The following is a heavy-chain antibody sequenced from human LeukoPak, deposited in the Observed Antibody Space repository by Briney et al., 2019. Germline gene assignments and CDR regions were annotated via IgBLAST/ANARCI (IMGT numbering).Heavy chain of an antibody. CDR2: INPNSGGT. J-gene: IGHJ4*02. V-gene: IGHV1-2*02. CDR3: AREFYSGSSWYFDY. CDR1: GYTFTGYY. D-gene: IGHD6-13*01. Sequence: ASVKVSCKASGYTFTGYYMHWVRQAPGQGLEWMGWINPNSGGTNYAQKFQGRVTMTRDTSISTAYMELSRLRSDDTAVYYCAREFYSGSSWYFDYWGQGTLVTVSS.